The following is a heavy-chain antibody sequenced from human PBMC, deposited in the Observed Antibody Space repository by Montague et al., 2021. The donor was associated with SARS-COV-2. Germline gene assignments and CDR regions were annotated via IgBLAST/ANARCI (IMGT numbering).Heavy chain of an antibody. CDR2: IYHTGSI. D-gene: IGHD2-21*02. Sequence: ETLSLICTVSADSISNYYWTWIRQPPGEGLQWIGYIYHTGSIKYNPSLKSRVTMSIDTSKNQFSLILTSVTAADTAMYYCARDRSRAFCEGASCYSGDWLPAWGQGTLVTVAS. CDR1: ADSISNYY. CDR3: ARDRSRAFCEGASCYSGDWLPA. J-gene: IGHJ5*01. V-gene: IGHV4-59*12.